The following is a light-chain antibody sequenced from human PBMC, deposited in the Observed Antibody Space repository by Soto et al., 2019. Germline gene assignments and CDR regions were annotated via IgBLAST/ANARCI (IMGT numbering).Light chain of an antibody. Sequence: QSALTQPRSVSGSPGHSVTISCTGTSSDIGSYDYVSWYQQYPGQAPKLIIYDVIKRPSGVPDRFSGSKSGNTASLTISGLQIDDEADYYCCSYAGSNTLYVFGTGTKVTVL. J-gene: IGLJ1*01. CDR2: DVI. V-gene: IGLV2-11*01. CDR3: CSYAGSNTLYV. CDR1: SSDIGSYDY.